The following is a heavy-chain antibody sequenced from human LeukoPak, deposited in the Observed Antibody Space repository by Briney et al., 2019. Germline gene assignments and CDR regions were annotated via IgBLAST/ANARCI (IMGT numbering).Heavy chain of an antibody. CDR3: AKDNYYGSGSYYSSLYGMDV. J-gene: IGHJ6*04. CDR2: ISYDGSNK. D-gene: IGHD3-10*01. CDR1: GFTFSSYG. V-gene: IGHV3-30*18. Sequence: GRSLRLSCAASGFTFSSYGMHWVRQAPGKGLEWVAVISYDGSNKYYADSVKGRFTISRDNSKNTLYLQMNSLRAEDTAVYYCAKDNYYGSGSYYSSLYGMDVWGKGTTVTASS.